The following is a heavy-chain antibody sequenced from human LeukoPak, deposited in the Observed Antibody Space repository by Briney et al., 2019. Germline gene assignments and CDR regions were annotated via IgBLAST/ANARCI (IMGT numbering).Heavy chain of an antibody. Sequence: GASVKVSCKASGYTFTGYYMHWVRQAPGQGLEWMGWINPNSGGTNYAQKFQGRVTMTRDTSISTAYMELSRLRSDDTAVYYCAREFSTGYSTSDHRTFLGEFDPWGQGTLVTVSS. CDR1: GYTFTGYY. V-gene: IGHV1-2*02. CDR2: INPNSGGT. D-gene: IGHD3/OR15-3a*01. J-gene: IGHJ5*02. CDR3: AREFSTGYSTSDHRTFLGEFDP.